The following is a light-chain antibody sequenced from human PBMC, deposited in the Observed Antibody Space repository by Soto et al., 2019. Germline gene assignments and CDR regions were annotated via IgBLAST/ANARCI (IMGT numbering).Light chain of an antibody. CDR1: RGHSSYI. CDR3: ETWDINTHVV. J-gene: IGLJ2*01. CDR2: LEGSGSY. Sequence: QPVLTQSSSASASLGSSVKLTFTLSRGHSSYIIAWHQQQPGKAPRYLMKLEGSGSYNKGSGVPDRFSGSSSGADRYLTISNLQFEDEADYYCETWDINTHVVFGGGTKLTVL. V-gene: IGLV4-60*02.